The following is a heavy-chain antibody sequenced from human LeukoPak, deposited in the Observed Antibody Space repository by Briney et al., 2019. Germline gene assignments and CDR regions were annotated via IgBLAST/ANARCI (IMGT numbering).Heavy chain of an antibody. CDR1: GYTFTSYD. Sequence: ASVKVSCKASGYTFTSYDINWVRQATGQELEWMGWMNPNSGNTGYAQKFQGRVTMTRNTSISTAYMELSSLRSDDTAIYYCARGPREWGDYLFDYWGQGTLVTVSS. J-gene: IGHJ4*02. V-gene: IGHV1-8*01. CDR3: ARGPREWGDYLFDY. CDR2: MNPNSGNT. D-gene: IGHD2-21*01.